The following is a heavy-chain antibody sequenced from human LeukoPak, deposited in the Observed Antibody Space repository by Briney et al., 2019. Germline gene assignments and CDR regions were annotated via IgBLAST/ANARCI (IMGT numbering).Heavy chain of an antibody. CDR2: ISSSGRTI. Sequence: GGSLRLSCAASGFTFSSYEMNWARQAPGKGLGWVSYISSSGRTIYYADSVKGRFTISRDNAKNSLYLQMNSLRAEDTAVYYCARDRTWFGEPPLFDPWGQGTLVTVSS. V-gene: IGHV3-48*03. CDR1: GFTFSSYE. CDR3: ARDRTWFGEPPLFDP. D-gene: IGHD3-10*01. J-gene: IGHJ5*02.